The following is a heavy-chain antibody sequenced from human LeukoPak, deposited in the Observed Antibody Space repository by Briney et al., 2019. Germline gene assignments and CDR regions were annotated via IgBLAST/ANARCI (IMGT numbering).Heavy chain of an antibody. D-gene: IGHD3-10*01. J-gene: IGHJ4*02. CDR3: ARDSLGWYGSGSYYIDY. CDR2: IYYSGST. CDR1: GGSISSYY. V-gene: IGHV4-59*01. Sequence: NPSETLSLTCTVSGGSISSYYWSWIRQPPGKGLEWIGYIYYSGSTNYNPSLKSRVTISVDTSKNQFSLKLSSVTAADTAVYYCARDSLGWYGSGSYYIDYWGQGTLVTVSS.